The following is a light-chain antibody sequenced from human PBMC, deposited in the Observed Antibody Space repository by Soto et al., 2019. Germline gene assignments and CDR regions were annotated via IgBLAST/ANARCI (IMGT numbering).Light chain of an antibody. CDR2: GAS. V-gene: IGKV3-15*01. CDR3: QQYNNWPRT. Sequence: EIVMTQSPATLSVSPGERATLSCRASQSVSNNLAWYQQKPGQAPRLLIYGASTRATGIPATFSGSWSGTEFTLTISSLQSEDFAFYYGQQYNNWPRTCGQGPKVDIK. CDR1: QSVSNN. J-gene: IGKJ1*01.